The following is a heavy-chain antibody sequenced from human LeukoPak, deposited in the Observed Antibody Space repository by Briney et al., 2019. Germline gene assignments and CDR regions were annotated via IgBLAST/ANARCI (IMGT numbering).Heavy chain of an antibody. D-gene: IGHD2-8*01. CDR3: ARLTNMEKDVTPTYYMDV. J-gene: IGHJ6*03. V-gene: IGHV4-59*01. CDR2: IYYSGST. Sequence: SETLSLTCTVSGGSISSYYWSWIRQPPGKGLEWIGYIYYSGSTNYNPSLKSRVTISVDTSKSQFSLKLNSVTAADTAVYYCARLTNMEKDVTPTYYMDVWGKGTTVTVSS. CDR1: GGSISSYY.